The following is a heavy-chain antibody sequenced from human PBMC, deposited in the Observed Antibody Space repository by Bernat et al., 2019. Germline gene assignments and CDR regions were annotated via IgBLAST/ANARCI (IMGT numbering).Heavy chain of an antibody. CDR3: TGDLDPMIVVVITTEMFDY. CDR1: GFTFSSYA. D-gene: IGHD3-22*01. Sequence: VQLVESGGGVVQPGRSLRLSCAASGFTFSSYAMHWVRQAPGKGLEWVAVISYDGSNKYYADSVKGRFTISRDNSKNTLYLQMNSLRAEDTAVYYCTGDLDPMIVVVITTEMFDYWGQGTLVTVSS. J-gene: IGHJ4*02. CDR2: ISYDGSNK. V-gene: IGHV3-30-3*01.